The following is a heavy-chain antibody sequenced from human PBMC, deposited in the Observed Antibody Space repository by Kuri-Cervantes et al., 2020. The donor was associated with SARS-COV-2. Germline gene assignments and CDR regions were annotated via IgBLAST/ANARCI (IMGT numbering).Heavy chain of an antibody. CDR1: GGSISTTNYY. CDR2: IYYTGST. CDR3: ATPARPGAFDAFDI. J-gene: IGHJ3*02. D-gene: IGHD6-6*01. Sequence: ESLKISCAVSGGSISTTNYYWAWIRQPPGKGPEWIASIYYTGSTSYKPSLKTRATITLDTSKNQFSLKLSSVTAADTAVYYCATPARPGAFDAFDIWGQGTMVTVSS. V-gene: IGHV4-39*01.